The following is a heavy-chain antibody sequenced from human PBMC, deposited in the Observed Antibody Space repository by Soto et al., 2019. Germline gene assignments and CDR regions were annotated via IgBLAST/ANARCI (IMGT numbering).Heavy chain of an antibody. Sequence: QVELQESGPGLVKPSQTLSLACTVSGGSMSNGYHYSSWVRQNPGKGLERIGHIYHSGRTYYNPSLKGHVGILVDTTENQFSQNMNSVTAANTAVYDCARWVEVSLVYFESGGQGTPVTVST. J-gene: IGHJ4*02. CDR2: IYHSGRT. V-gene: IGHV4-31*01. CDR1: GGSMSNGYHY. CDR3: ARWVEVSLVYFES. D-gene: IGHD1-20*01.